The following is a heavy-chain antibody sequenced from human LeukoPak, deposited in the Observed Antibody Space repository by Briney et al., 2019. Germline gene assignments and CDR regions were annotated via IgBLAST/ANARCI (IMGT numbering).Heavy chain of an antibody. CDR2: IYSGGTT. J-gene: IGHJ4*02. D-gene: IGHD3-16*01. CDR3: VRSLSFDY. V-gene: IGHV3-53*01. Sequence: GGSLRLSCAASGLTFSDYYMSWIRQAPGKGLEWVSVIYSGGTTYYADSVKGRFTISRDNSKNTLYLQMNSLRAEDTAVYYCVRSLSFDYWGQGTLVTVSS. CDR1: GLTFSDYY.